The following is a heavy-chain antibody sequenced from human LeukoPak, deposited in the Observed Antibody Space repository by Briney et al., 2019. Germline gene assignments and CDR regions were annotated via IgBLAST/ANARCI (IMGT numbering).Heavy chain of an antibody. CDR1: GGSISSYY. Sequence: PSETLSLTCTVSGGSISSYYWSWIRQPPGKGLEWIGYIYYSGSTNYNPSLKSRVTISVDTSKNQFSLKLSSVTAADTAVYYCASTDRGWFGELLRFDPWSQGTLVTVSS. V-gene: IGHV4-59*01. CDR3: ASTDRGWFGELLRFDP. CDR2: IYYSGST. D-gene: IGHD3-10*01. J-gene: IGHJ5*02.